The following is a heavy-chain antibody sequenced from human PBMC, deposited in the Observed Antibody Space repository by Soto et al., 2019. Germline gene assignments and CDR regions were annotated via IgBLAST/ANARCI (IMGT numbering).Heavy chain of an antibody. Sequence: GGSLRLSCAASGFTFSSYSMNWVRQAPGKGLEWVSSISSSSSYIYYADSVKGRFTISRDNAKNSLYLQMNSLRAEDTAVYYCARDLTTVNHYSGMDVWGQGTTVTVSS. CDR2: ISSSSSYI. J-gene: IGHJ6*02. V-gene: IGHV3-21*01. CDR1: GFTFSSYS. D-gene: IGHD4-17*01. CDR3: ARDLTTVNHYSGMDV.